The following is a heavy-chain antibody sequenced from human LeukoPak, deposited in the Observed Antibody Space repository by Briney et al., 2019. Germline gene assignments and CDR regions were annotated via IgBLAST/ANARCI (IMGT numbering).Heavy chain of an antibody. CDR3: ARDWFHAIDY. V-gene: IGHV3-30*02. CDR1: GFTFSSYD. J-gene: IGHJ4*02. D-gene: IGHD2/OR15-2a*01. CDR2: TQYDGSIK. Sequence: GGSLRLSCAVSGFTFSSYDMHWVRQAPGKGLEWVTFTQYDGSIKYYADSVKGRFTISRDNSKNTLYLQMNSLRAEDTAVYYCARDWFHAIDYWGQGTLVTVSS.